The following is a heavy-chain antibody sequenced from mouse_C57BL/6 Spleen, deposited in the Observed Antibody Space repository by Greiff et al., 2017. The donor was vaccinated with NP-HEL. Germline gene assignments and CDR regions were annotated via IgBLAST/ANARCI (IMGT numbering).Heavy chain of an antibody. V-gene: IGHV1-42*01. Sequence: VQLKQSGPELVKPGASVKISCKASGYSFTGYYMNWVKQSPEKSLEWIGEINPSTGGTTYNQKFKAKATLTVDKSSSTAYMQLKSLTSEDSAVYYCARPLPRGYYFDYWGQGTTLTVSS. CDR2: INPSTGGT. J-gene: IGHJ2*01. D-gene: IGHD1-2*01. CDR3: ARPLPRGYYFDY. CDR1: GYSFTGYY.